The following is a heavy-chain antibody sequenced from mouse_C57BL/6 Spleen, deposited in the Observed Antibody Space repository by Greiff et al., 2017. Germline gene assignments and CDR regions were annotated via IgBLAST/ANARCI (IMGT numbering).Heavy chain of an antibody. CDR1: GYTFTSYW. CDR3: ARTYDYYAMDY. CDR2: IHPNSGST. D-gene: IGHD6-5*01. J-gene: IGHJ4*01. V-gene: IGHV1-64*01. Sequence: QVQLQQPGAELVKPGASVKLSCKASGYTFTSYWMHWVKQRPGQGLEWIGMIHPNSGSTNYNEKFKSKATLTVDKSSSTAYMQLNSLTSEDSAVYYCARTYDYYAMDYWGQGTSVTVSS.